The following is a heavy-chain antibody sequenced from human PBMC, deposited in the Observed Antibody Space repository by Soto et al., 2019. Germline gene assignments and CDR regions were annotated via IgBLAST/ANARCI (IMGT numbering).Heavy chain of an antibody. CDR1: GFTFSSYG. D-gene: IGHD6-13*01. J-gene: IGHJ5*01. Sequence: LRLSCAASGFTFSSYGMHWVRQAPGKGLEWVAVISYDGSNKYYADSVKGRFTISRDNSKNTLYLQMNSLRAEDTAVYYCAKPKTGYSSSWYDYWGHGTLVTVSS. CDR3: AKPKTGYSSSWYDY. V-gene: IGHV3-30*18. CDR2: ISYDGSNK.